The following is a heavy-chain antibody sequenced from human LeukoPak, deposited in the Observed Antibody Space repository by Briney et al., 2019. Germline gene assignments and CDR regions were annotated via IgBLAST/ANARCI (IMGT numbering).Heavy chain of an antibody. CDR1: GGSISSSSCY. CDR3: ARDPHYHDRSGSFV. V-gene: IGHV4-39*02. CDR2: IYYSGST. D-gene: IGHD3-22*01. Sequence: PSETLSLTCTVSGGSISSSSCYWGWIRQPPGKGLEWIGSIYYSGSTYYNPSLKSRVTISVDTSKNQFSLKLSSVTAADTAVYYCARDPHYHDRSGSFVWGQGTMVTVSS. J-gene: IGHJ3*01.